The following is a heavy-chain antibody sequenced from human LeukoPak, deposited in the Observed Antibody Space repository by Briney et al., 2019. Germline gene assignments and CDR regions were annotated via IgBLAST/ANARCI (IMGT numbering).Heavy chain of an antibody. J-gene: IGHJ6*03. CDR3: AKAGSRSQYYYMDV. V-gene: IGHV3-30*02. CDR2: IRYDGSNK. CDR1: GFTFSSYG. D-gene: IGHD2-15*01. Sequence: GGSLRLSCAASGFTFSSYGMHWVRQAPGKGLEWVAVIRYDGSNKYYADSVKGRFTISRDNSKNTLYLQMNSLRAEDTAVYYCAKAGSRSQYYYMDVWGKGTTVTVSS.